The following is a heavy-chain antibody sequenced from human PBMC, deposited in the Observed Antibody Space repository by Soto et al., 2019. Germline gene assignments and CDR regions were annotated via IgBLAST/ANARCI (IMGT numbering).Heavy chain of an antibody. CDR3: ARSLWLGEHP. D-gene: IGHD3-10*01. CDR1: GFSLSTTGVG. Sequence: QITLKESGPTLVKPTQSLTLTCSFSGFSLSTTGVGVGWIRQSPDKALEWLAIIYWDNDKRYSPSMKSGVTSPRHTSRNRVVLTAANMNPLDTGTYYCARSLWLGEHPWGQGALVTVSS. J-gene: IGHJ5*02. CDR2: IYWDNDK. V-gene: IGHV2-5*02.